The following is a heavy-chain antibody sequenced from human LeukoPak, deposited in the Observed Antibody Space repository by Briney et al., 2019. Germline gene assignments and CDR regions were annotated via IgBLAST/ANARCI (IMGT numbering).Heavy chain of an antibody. CDR2: IYHSGST. CDR1: GYSISSGYY. Sequence: SETLSLTCTVSGYSISSGYYWGWIRQPPGKGLEWIGSIYHSGSTYYNPSLKSRVTISVDTSKNQFSLKLSSVTAADTAVYYCSSQMAGHYYFDYWGQGTLVTVSS. D-gene: IGHD6-19*01. V-gene: IGHV4-38-2*02. J-gene: IGHJ4*02. CDR3: SSQMAGHYYFDY.